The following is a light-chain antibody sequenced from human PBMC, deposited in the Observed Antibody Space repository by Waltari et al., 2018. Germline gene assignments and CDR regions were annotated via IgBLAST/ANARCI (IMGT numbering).Light chain of an antibody. CDR3: CSYAGSRKV. CDR2: DVN. V-gene: IGLV2-11*01. J-gene: IGLJ2*01. Sequence: QSALTQPRSVSASPGQSVTIPCTGINDDVGGYTYVSWYLQHPGQAPKLLIYDVNKHPSGVPDRFSGSSSGSTASLTIAGLQTEDEAHYYCCSYAGSRKVFGGGTKLTVL. CDR1: NDDVGGYTY.